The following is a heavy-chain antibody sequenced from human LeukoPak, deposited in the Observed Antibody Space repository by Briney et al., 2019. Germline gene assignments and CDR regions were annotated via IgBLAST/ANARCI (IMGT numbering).Heavy chain of an antibody. J-gene: IGHJ6*02. CDR1: RGFTFSTNW. V-gene: IGHV3-74*01. D-gene: IGHD1-7*01. CDR2: VNSDGSST. Sequence: GGSLRLSCAASRGFTFSTNWMYWVRQAPGKGLVWVSRVNSDGSSTAYADSVKGRFTISRDNVNNILYPQMNSLRAEDTAVYYCVRNNWNSVYYGMDVWGQGTTVTVSS. CDR3: VRNNWNSVYYGMDV.